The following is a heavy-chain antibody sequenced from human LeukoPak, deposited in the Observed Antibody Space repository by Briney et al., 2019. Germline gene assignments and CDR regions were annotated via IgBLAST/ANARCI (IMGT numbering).Heavy chain of an antibody. CDR1: GFSFDDYG. J-gene: IGHJ4*02. CDR3: ARGGISIFGVVIHSDY. Sequence: SGGSLRLSCAASGFSFDDYGMSWVRQAPGKGLEWVSGINWSGRSTGYADSVKGRFTISRDNAKNSLYLQMNSLRAEDTALYYCARGGISIFGVVIHSDYWGQGTLVTVSS. D-gene: IGHD3-3*01. CDR2: INWSGRST. V-gene: IGHV3-20*04.